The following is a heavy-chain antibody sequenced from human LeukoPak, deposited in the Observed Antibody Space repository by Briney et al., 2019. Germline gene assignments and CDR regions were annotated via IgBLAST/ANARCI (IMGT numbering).Heavy chain of an antibody. V-gene: IGHV3-7*01. CDR2: IKQDGSEK. J-gene: IGHJ4*02. D-gene: IGHD6-19*01. CDR3: ASALSGWYPFDY. Sequence: PGGSLRLSCAASRFTFSSYWMSWVRQAPGKGLEWVANIKQDGSEKYYVDSVKGRFTVSRNNAKNLLYLKMNSLRAEDTAVYYCASALSGWYPFDYWGQGTLVTVSS. CDR1: RFTFSSYW.